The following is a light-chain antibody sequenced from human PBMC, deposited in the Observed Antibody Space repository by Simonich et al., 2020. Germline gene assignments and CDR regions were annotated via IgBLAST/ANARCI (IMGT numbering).Light chain of an antibody. Sequence: SYVLTQPPSVSVAPGKTARITWGGNNIGSKRVHWYQQKPGQAPVLVDYDDSARPSGIPERFSGSNSGNTATLTMSRVEAGDEADYYCQVWDSSSDHVVFGGGTKLTVL. CDR3: QVWDSSSDHVV. V-gene: IGLV3-21*03. J-gene: IGLJ2*01. CDR1: NIGSKR. CDR2: DDS.